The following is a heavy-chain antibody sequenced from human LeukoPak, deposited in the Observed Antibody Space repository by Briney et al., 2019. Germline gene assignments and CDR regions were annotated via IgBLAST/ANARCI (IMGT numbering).Heavy chain of an antibody. Sequence: GAPVKVSCKASGYTFSIYGVSWVRQTPGQGLEWVAWISAYNGNTNYAQKFQGRVTMTTDTSTSTAYMELRSLRSDDTAVYYCARGGYSYGYMGYFDYWGQGTLVTVSP. CDR3: ARGGYSYGYMGYFDY. J-gene: IGHJ4*02. V-gene: IGHV1-18*01. D-gene: IGHD5-18*01. CDR2: ISAYNGNT. CDR1: GYTFSIYG.